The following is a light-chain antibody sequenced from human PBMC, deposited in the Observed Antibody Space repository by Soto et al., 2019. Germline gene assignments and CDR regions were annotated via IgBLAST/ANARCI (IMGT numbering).Light chain of an antibody. CDR3: QSYDSSLSGYV. V-gene: IGLV1-40*01. Sequence: QSVLTQPPSGSGAPGQRVTISCTGSSSNIGAGYDVHWYQQLPGTAPKLLIYGNSNRPSGVPDRFSGSKSGTSASLAITGLQAEDEADYYCQSYDSSLSGYVFGTGTKLTLL. CDR1: SSNIGAGYD. CDR2: GNS. J-gene: IGLJ1*01.